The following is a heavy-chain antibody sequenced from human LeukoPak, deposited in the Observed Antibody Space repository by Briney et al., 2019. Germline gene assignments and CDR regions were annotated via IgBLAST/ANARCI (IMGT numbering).Heavy chain of an antibody. Sequence: GGSQRLSCAASGFTVGSNYMTWIRQAPGKGLEWVACFYSGDSTFYADSVEGRFTISRDTSTNTLYLQMNKLTADDTAVYYCARALGSGTYYDWGQGTLVTVSS. D-gene: IGHD1-26*01. CDR3: ARALGSGTYYD. CDR1: GFTVGSNY. V-gene: IGHV3-53*01. J-gene: IGHJ4*02. CDR2: FYSGDST.